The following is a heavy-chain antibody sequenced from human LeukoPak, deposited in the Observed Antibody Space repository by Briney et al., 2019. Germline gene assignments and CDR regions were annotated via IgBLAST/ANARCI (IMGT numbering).Heavy chain of an antibody. J-gene: IGHJ4*02. V-gene: IGHV4-59*01. CDR2: IYYSGST. CDR3: ASSSSGYSYGAHY. D-gene: IGHD5-18*01. CDR1: GGSISSYY. Sequence: SETLSLTCTVPGGSISSYYWSWIRQPPGKGLEWIGYIYYSGSTNYNPSLKSRVTISVDTSKNQFSLKLSSVTAADTAVYYCASSSSGYSYGAHYWGQGTLVTVSS.